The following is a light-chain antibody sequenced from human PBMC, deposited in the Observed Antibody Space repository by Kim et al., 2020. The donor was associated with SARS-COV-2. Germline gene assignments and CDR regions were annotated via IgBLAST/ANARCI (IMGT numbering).Light chain of an antibody. V-gene: IGLV8-61*01. CDR3: VLYMGSDIWV. CDR1: SGSVSSSYY. CDR2: NTN. J-gene: IGLJ3*02. Sequence: VVTQEPSFSVSPGGTVTLTCGLSSGSVSSSYYPRWYQQTPGQAPRTLIYNTNTRSSGVPDRFSGSILGNKAALTITGAQADDESDYYCVLYMGSDIWVFGGGTQLTVL.